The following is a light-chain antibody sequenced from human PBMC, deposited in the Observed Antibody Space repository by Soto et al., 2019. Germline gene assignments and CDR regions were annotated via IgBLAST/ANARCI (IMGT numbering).Light chain of an antibody. Sequence: QSVLPQPPSVSAAPGQKVTISCSGSSSNIGNNYVSWYQQLPGTAPQLLIYENNKRPSGIPDRLSGSKSGTSATLGITGLQTGDEADYYCGTWDNSRSAGVFGGGTKLTVL. CDR2: ENN. V-gene: IGLV1-51*02. CDR1: SSNIGNNY. J-gene: IGLJ2*01. CDR3: GTWDNSRSAGV.